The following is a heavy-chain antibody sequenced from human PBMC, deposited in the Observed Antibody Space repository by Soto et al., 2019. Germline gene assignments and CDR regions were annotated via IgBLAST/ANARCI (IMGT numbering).Heavy chain of an antibody. CDR1: GGTFSIYV. J-gene: IGHJ6*02. D-gene: IGHD6-13*01. CDR3: ATIRAAAGTHYYYGMDV. V-gene: IGHV1-69*06. Sequence: GASVKVSCKASGGTFSIYVVIWVRQAPGQGLEWMGGIIPIFGTANYAQKFQGRVTITADKSTSTAYMDLSSLRSEDTAVYYCATIRAAAGTHYYYGMDVWGQGTTVTVSS. CDR2: IIPIFGTA.